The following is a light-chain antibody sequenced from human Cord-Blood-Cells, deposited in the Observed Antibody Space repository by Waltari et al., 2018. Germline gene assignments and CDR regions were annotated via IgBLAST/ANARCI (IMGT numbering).Light chain of an antibody. V-gene: IGLV2-14*01. J-gene: IGLJ1*01. CDR3: SSYTSSSTLVV. Sequence: QSALTQPASVSGSPGQSITISCTGTSSDVGGYNCFSWYQQHPGKAPKLMIYEVSNRPSGVSNRFSGSKSGNTASLTISGLQAEDEADYYCSSYTSSSTLVVFGTGTKVTVL. CDR1: SSDVGGYNC. CDR2: EVS.